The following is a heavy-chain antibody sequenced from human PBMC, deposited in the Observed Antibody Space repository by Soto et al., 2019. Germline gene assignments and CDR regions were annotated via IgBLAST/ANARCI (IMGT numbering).Heavy chain of an antibody. D-gene: IGHD1-1*01. CDR2: IIPIFGTA. J-gene: IGHJ4*02. Sequence: GASVKVSCKASGCTFSSYAISWVRQAPGQGLEWMGGIIPIFGTANYAQKFQGRVTITADESTSTAYMELSSLRSEDTAVYYCARAGLEPGHFDYWGQGTLVTVSS. V-gene: IGHV1-69*13. CDR1: GCTFSSYA. CDR3: ARAGLEPGHFDY.